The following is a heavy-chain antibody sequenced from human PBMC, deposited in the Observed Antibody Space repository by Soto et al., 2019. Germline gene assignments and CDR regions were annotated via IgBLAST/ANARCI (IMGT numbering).Heavy chain of an antibody. J-gene: IGHJ4*02. CDR2: ISSSGSTI. CDR3: ARYQGYCSGGSCYYRRLGFDY. V-gene: IGHV3-48*03. D-gene: IGHD2-15*01. CDR1: GFTFSSYE. Sequence: EVQLVESGGGLVQPGGSLRLSCAASGFTFSSYEMNWVRQAPGKGLEWVSYISSSGSTIYYADSVKGRFTISRDNAKNSLDLQMNSLRAEDTAVYYCARYQGYCSGGSCYYRRLGFDYWGQGTLVTVSS.